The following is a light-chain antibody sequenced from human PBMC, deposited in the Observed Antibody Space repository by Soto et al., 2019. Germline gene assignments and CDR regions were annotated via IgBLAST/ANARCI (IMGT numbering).Light chain of an antibody. CDR1: QSISDL. J-gene: IGKJ1*01. Sequence: DIQMTQSPSTLSASVGDRVTITCRASQSISDLLAWYQQKPGKAPKLLIYKASSLKSGVPSRFSCSGSGTEYTLTISSLQPDDFATYYCQQYNGYWTFGQGTKVEIK. CDR3: QQYNGYWT. CDR2: KAS. V-gene: IGKV1-5*03.